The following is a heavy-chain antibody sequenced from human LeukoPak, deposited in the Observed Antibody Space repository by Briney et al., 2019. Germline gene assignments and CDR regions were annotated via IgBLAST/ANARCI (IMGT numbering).Heavy chain of an antibody. CDR1: GFTFSNAW. V-gene: IGHV3-15*01. D-gene: IGHD1-1*01. CDR2: IKSKTDGGTT. J-gene: IGHJ3*02. Sequence: GGSLRLSCAASGFTFSNAWMSWVRQAPGKGLEWVGRIKSKTDGGTTDYAAPVKGRFTISRDDSKNTLYLQMNSLRAEDTAVYYCAKDLAPGTSAFDIWGQGTMVTVSS. CDR3: AKDLAPGTSAFDI.